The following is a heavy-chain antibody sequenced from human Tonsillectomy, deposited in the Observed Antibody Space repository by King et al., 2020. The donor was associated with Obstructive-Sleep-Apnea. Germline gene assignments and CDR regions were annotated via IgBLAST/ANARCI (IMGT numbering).Heavy chain of an antibody. CDR3: ARDNGDPYSSGLSWFDP. CDR1: DYSISNGYY. V-gene: IGHV4-38-2*02. J-gene: IGHJ5*02. D-gene: IGHD6-19*01. CDR2: IYHSGAA. Sequence: VQLQESGPGLVKPSETLSLTCSVSDYSISNGYYWDWIRQPPGKGREWIGSIYHSGAAYYNPSPKSRVTISVDKSKNQFSLKLNSVTAADTALYYCARDNGDPYSSGLSWFDPWGQGILVTVSS.